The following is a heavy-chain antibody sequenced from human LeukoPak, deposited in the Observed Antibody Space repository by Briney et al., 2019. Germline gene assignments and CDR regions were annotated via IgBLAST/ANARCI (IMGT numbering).Heavy chain of an antibody. CDR2: IYCSGST. D-gene: IGHD3-22*01. Sequence: SETLSLTCTVSGGSISSYYWSWIRQPPGKGLEWIGYIYCSGSTNYNPSLKSRVTISVDTSKNQFSLKLSSVTAADTAVYYCARGPYDSSGYYSDYWGQGTLVTVSS. CDR1: GGSISSYY. J-gene: IGHJ4*02. V-gene: IGHV4-59*01. CDR3: ARGPYDSSGYYSDY.